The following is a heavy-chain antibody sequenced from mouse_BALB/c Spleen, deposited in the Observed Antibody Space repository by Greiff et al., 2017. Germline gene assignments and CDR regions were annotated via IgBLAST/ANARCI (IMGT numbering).Heavy chain of an antibody. J-gene: IGHJ4*01. CDR3: AKELSYYRYGNYYAMDY. CDR1: GYTFTSYW. CDR2: INPSTGYT. Sequence: VQLQESGAELAKPGASVKMSCKASGYTFTSYWMHWVKQRPGQGLEWIGYINPSTGYTEYNQKFKDKATLTADKSSSTAYMQLSSLTSEDSAVYYCAKELSYYRYGNYYAMDYWGQGTSVTVSA. D-gene: IGHD2-14*01. V-gene: IGHV1-7*01.